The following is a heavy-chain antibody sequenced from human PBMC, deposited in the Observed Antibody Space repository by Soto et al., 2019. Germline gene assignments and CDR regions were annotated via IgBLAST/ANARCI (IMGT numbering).Heavy chain of an antibody. CDR2: IKSDGGST. CDR1: GFTFSDFW. V-gene: IGHV3-74*01. D-gene: IGHD2-21*01. Sequence: EVQLVESGGGLVQPGGSLRLSCAASGFTFSDFWLHWVRQTPGKGLVWVSRIKSDGGSTNYADSVKGRFTISRDNAKNTVYLQMDSLRAEDTAVYYCARGAKGAYYVDVWGKGTTVTVPS. CDR3: ARGAKGAYYVDV. J-gene: IGHJ6*03.